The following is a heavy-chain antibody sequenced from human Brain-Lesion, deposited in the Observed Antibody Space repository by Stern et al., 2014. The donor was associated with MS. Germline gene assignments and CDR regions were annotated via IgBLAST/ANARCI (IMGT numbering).Heavy chain of an antibody. CDR1: GGSVSSTSYA. Sequence: QVQLVGSGPGLVKPSETLSLTCTVAGGSVSSTSYAWAWIRQPPGKGLEWVGTIYYSGNTYYSPSLKSRPTISLDTSTNQFSLPLGSVTAADTAVYYCAGEEDIRYCSGGSCTGNWFDPWGQGTLVTVSS. D-gene: IGHD2-15*01. CDR3: AGEEDIRYCSGGSCTGNWFDP. V-gene: IGHV4-39*01. J-gene: IGHJ5*02. CDR2: IYYSGNT.